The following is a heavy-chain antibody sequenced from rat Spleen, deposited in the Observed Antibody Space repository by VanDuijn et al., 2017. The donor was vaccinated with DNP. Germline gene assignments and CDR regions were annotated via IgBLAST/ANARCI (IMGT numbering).Heavy chain of an antibody. CDR3: ATFEGRDA. V-gene: IGHV5S10*01. D-gene: IGHD1-11*01. CDR1: GLTFSDYS. CDR2: IIYDGSGA. J-gene: IGHJ4*01. Sequence: EVQLVESGGDLVQPGRSLKLSCAASGLTFSDYSMAWVRQAPKKGLEWVATIIYDGSGAYYGDSVTGRFTISRDKVKSTLYLQMDSLRSEDTATYYCATFEGRDAWGQGTSVTVSS.